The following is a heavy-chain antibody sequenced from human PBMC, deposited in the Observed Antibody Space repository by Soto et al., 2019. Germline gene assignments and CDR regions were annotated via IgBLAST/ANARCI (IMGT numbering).Heavy chain of an antibody. CDR3: VRATAARQRDYSYHYYLHI. D-gene: IGHD6-6*01. CDR1: GYTFINYY. J-gene: IGHJ6*03. Sequence: QVQLVQSGAEVKKPGASVKVSCKASGYTFINYYIHWVRQAPGQGLEWMGVINPNGGSTVYAQKFQGRVTLTRGTSTSTVDVELSSLRSDDTAVYFCVRATAARQRDYSYHYYLHIWGKGTPVTVSS. V-gene: IGHV1-46*03. CDR2: INPNGGST.